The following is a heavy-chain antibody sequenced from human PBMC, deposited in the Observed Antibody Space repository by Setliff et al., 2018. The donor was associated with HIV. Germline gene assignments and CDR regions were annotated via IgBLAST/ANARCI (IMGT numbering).Heavy chain of an antibody. CDR2: IYYSGNT. V-gene: IGHV4-38-2*02. D-gene: IGHD3-3*01. CDR3: ARDLGRITLSGVNEGWFDP. Sequence: SETLSLTCAVSGYSISTAYYWGWIRQPPGKGLEWIGDIYYSGNTHFNPSLKSRVTISLDTSKNQVFLKLTSVTAADTAVYYCARDLGRITLSGVNEGWFDPWGQGTLVTVSS. CDR1: GYSISTAYY. J-gene: IGHJ5*02.